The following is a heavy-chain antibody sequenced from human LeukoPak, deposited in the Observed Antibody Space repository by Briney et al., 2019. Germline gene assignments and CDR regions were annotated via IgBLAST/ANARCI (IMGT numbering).Heavy chain of an antibody. Sequence: PGGSLRLSCAASGFTFSNAWMSWVRQAPGKRLEWVGRIKSKTDGGTTDYAAPVKGRFTISRDDSKNTLYLQMNSLRAEDTAVYYCARDLKGQYQDAFDIWGQGTMVTVSS. V-gene: IGHV3-15*01. D-gene: IGHD2-2*01. CDR2: IKSKTDGGTT. J-gene: IGHJ3*02. CDR1: GFTFSNAW. CDR3: ARDLKGQYQDAFDI.